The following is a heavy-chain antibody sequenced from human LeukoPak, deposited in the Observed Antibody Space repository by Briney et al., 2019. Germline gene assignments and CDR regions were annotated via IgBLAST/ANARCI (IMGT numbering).Heavy chain of an antibody. Sequence: GSLRLSCAASGFTFSSYEMNWVRQAPGKGLEWVSYISSSGSTKSYADSVKGRFTISRDNSKSTLYLQMNSLRAEDTAVYYCAKRSAESSGYFDLWGQGTRVTVSS. CDR1: GFTFSSYE. V-gene: IGHV3-48*03. D-gene: IGHD6-19*01. CDR2: ISSSGSTK. CDR3: AKRSAESSGYFDL. J-gene: IGHJ4*02.